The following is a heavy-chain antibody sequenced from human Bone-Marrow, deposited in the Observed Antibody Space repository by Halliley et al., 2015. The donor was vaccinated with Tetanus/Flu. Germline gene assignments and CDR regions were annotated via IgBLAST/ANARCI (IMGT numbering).Heavy chain of an antibody. V-gene: IGHV3-53*01. CDR3: QFGAATYGMDV. J-gene: IGHJ6*02. Sequence: GLEWVSVLLSDANTYYPASVKGRFTISRDNSKNTLYLQMDSLRAEGTAVYYCQFGAATYGMDVWGQGTTVTVSS. D-gene: IGHD2-15*01. CDR2: LLSDANT.